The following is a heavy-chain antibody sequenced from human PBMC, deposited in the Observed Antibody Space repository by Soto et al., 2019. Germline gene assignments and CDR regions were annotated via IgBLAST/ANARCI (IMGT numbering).Heavy chain of an antibody. J-gene: IGHJ6*02. CDR2: IIPIFGTA. Sequence: QVQLVQSGAEVKKPGSSVTVSCKASGGTFSSYAISWVRQAPGQGLEWMGGIIPIFGTANYAQKFQGRVTITADESTSKAHMQLSSLRSEDTAVYYCASSGSSGWYVVAGDVWGQGTTVTVSS. D-gene: IGHD6-19*01. CDR3: ASSGSSGWYVVAGDV. V-gene: IGHV1-69*01. CDR1: GGTFSSYA.